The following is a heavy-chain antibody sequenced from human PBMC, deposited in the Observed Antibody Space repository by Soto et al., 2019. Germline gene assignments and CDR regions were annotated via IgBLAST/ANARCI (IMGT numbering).Heavy chain of an antibody. CDR1: GFTFSTYA. CDR2: ITASDGST. J-gene: IGHJ4*02. V-gene: IGHV3-23*01. Sequence: LRLSCTASGFTFSTYAMTWVRQAPGKGLEWVSTITASDGSTFYADSVKGRFTISRDNAKDTLYLQIINLRAEDTAVYYCARDTDGPHYWGQGTMVTVSS. CDR3: ARDTDGPHY.